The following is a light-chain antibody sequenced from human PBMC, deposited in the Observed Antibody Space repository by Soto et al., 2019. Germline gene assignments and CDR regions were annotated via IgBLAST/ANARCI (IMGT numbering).Light chain of an antibody. CDR1: QSVTSNS. Sequence: EIVLTQSPCTLSLSPGERATLSCRASQSVTSNSLAWYQHKLGQAPRLLIYDASSRATGIPDRFSGSGSGTDFTLTISRLEPEDFAVYFCQQFGTSPGTFGPGTKVDIK. CDR3: QQFGTSPGT. V-gene: IGKV3-20*01. CDR2: DAS. J-gene: IGKJ3*01.